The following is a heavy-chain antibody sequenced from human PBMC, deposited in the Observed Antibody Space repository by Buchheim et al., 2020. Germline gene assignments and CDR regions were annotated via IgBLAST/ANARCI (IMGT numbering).Heavy chain of an antibody. D-gene: IGHD3-3*01. CDR3: ARDFSSGNDY. CDR1: GFSFSSCW. J-gene: IGHJ4*02. CDR2: TNTDGTYT. Sequence: EVQLVESGGGLVQPGGSLRLSCAASGFSFSSCWMHWVRQTPGKGLLWVSRTNTDGTYTSYADSVKGRFTISRDNSKNTLYLQMNSLRAEDTAVYYCARDFSSGNDYWGQGTL. V-gene: IGHV3-74*01.